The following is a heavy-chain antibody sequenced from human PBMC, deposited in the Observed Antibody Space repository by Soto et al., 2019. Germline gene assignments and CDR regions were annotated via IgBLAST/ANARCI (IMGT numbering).Heavy chain of an antibody. CDR1: GYILKTYW. V-gene: IGHV5-51*01. Sequence: GESLKICCEGSGYILKTYWIGWVRQMPGKGLEWMGIIYPGDSDTKYSPSFQGQVTISVDKSISTSYLQWSSLKASDSATYYCVFLTRLPLYPTMDVWSQGTTVTV. J-gene: IGHJ6*02. D-gene: IGHD3-9*01. CDR2: IYPGDSDT. CDR3: VFLTRLPLYPTMDV.